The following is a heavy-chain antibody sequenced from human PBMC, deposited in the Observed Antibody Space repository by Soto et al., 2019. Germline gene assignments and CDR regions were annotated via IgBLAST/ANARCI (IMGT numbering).Heavy chain of an antibody. D-gene: IGHD6-6*01. J-gene: IGHJ4*02. CDR3: ARVAQTIAARLFDY. V-gene: IGHV4-34*01. Sequence: SETLSLTCAVYGGSFSGYYWSWIRQPPGKGLEWIGEINHSGSTNYNPSLKSRVTISVDTSKNQFSLKLSSVTAADTAVYYCARVAQTIAARLFDYWGQGTLVTVSS. CDR1: GGSFSGYY. CDR2: INHSGST.